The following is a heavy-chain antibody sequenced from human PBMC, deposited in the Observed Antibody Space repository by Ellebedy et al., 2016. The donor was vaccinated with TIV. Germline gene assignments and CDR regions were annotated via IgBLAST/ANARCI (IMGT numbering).Heavy chain of an antibody. CDR2: ISNTGGNT. J-gene: IGHJ4*02. D-gene: IGHD1-26*01. CDR1: GFTFSSYP. V-gene: IGHV3-23*01. CDR3: GNGVGVYSGNWYYDY. Sequence: GGSLRLSCAASGFTFSSYPMTWVRQAPGKGLEWLSSISNTGGNTYYADSVQGRFTISRDNSKDTLYLQMNSLGADDTAVYYCGNGVGVYSGNWYYDYWGQGTLVTVSS.